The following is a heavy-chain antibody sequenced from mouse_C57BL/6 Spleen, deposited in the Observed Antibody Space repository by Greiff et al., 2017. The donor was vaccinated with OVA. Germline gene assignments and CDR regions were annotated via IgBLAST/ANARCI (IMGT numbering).Heavy chain of an antibody. J-gene: IGHJ3*01. CDR2: ISSGGSYT. D-gene: IGHD1-1*01. CDR1: GFTFSSYG. V-gene: IGHV5-6*02. Sequence: EVMLVESGGDLVKPGGSLKLSCAASGFTFSSYGMSWVRQTPDKRLEWVATISSGGSYTYYPDSVKGRFTISRDNAKNTLYLQMSSLKSEDTAMYYCARRGDYGSSYWFAYWGQGTLVTVSA. CDR3: ARRGDYGSSYWFAY.